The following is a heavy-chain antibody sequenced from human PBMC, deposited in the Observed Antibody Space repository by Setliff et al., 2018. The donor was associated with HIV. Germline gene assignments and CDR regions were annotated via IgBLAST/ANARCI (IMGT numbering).Heavy chain of an antibody. CDR2: INHSGST. J-gene: IGHJ4*02. V-gene: IGHV4-34*01. CDR3: ARLHGDFYFDL. D-gene: IGHD4-17*01. CDR1: GGSFSGYY. Sequence: SETLSLTCAVYGGSFSGYYRSWIRQPPGKGLEWIGEINHSGSTNYNPSLKSRVTISVDTSKNQFSLRLSSVTAADTAVYYCARLHGDFYFDLWGQGTLVTVSS.